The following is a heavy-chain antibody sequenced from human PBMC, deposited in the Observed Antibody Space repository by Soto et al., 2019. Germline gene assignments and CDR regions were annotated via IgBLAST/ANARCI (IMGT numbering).Heavy chain of an antibody. D-gene: IGHD2-15*01. CDR1: GFIVSDTY. CDR2: ISNRGDT. Sequence: EVQLVESGGGLVQPGGSLRLSCTASGFIVSDTYVNWVRQAPGKGLEWVSVISNRGDTHYADSVRGRFSLSRHISDNTLQLKMNNLRVEDTAVYYCAREPRYCRGGSCSITGDAYDIWGQGTMVTVSS. J-gene: IGHJ3*02. V-gene: IGHV3-66*01. CDR3: AREPRYCRGGSCSITGDAYDI.